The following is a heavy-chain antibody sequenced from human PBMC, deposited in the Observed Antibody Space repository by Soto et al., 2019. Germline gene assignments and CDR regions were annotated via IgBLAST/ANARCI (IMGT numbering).Heavy chain of an antibody. Sequence: EVQLVESGGGLVQPGGSLRLSCTTSGFAFNTHWMSWVRQAPGKGLAWVANINQDESAKYYVDSVEGRFTVSRDNAKTSVSLQMNSLRAEDTAVYYCARGEHSTSSYYYYYGLDVWGQGTTVIVSS. J-gene: IGHJ6*02. V-gene: IGHV3-7*05. CDR3: ARGEHSTSSYYYYYGLDV. CDR2: INQDESAK. D-gene: IGHD1-26*01. CDR1: GFAFNTHW.